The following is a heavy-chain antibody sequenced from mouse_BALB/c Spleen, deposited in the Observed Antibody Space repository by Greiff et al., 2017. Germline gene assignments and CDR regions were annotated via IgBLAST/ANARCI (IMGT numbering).Heavy chain of an antibody. CDR1: GFTFSDYY. V-gene: IGHV5-4*02. CDR2: ISDGGSYT. CDR3: ARQLGIYYFDY. Sequence: EVKVVESGGGLVKPGGSLKLSCAASGFTFSDYYMYWVRQTPEKRLEWVATISDGGSYTYYPDSVKGRFTISRDNAKNNLYLQMSSLKSEDTAMYYCARQLGIYYFDYWGQGTTLTVSS. J-gene: IGHJ2*01. D-gene: IGHD4-1*02.